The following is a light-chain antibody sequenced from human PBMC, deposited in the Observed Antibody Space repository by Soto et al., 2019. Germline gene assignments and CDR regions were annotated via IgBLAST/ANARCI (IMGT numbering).Light chain of an antibody. CDR2: GES. CDR1: QSVSSSY. Sequence: IVLTQSPGTLSLSPGERATLYCRASQSVSSSYLAWYQQKPGQAPRLLIYGESSRATGLPDRFSGSGSGTDFTLTISRLEPEDFAVYYCPQYGSSHSFGGVTKVDIK. J-gene: IGKJ4*01. V-gene: IGKV3-20*01. CDR3: PQYGSSHS.